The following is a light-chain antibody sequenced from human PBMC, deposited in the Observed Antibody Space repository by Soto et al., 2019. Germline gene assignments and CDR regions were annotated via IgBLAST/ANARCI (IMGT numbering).Light chain of an antibody. V-gene: IGKV3-20*01. Sequence: EIVLTQSPGTLSLSPGERATLSGRASQNIGSSYLAWYQQKPGQAPRLLIFGASNRATGIPDRFSGSGSGTDFTLTISRLEPEDFAVYYCQQYGGSPRTFGQGTKLEIK. CDR2: GAS. CDR1: QNIGSSY. CDR3: QQYGGSPRT. J-gene: IGKJ2*01.